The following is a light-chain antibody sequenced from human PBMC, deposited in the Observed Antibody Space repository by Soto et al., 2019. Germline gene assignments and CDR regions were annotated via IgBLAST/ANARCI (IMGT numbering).Light chain of an antibody. Sequence: IQMTQSPSSLSASVGDRVTITCRASQSISTDLNWYHLKPGKAPKLLIYAASSLQSVVPSRFSGSGSETDFPLTISSLQPEDCASSCCQLCYSTPRTFGQGTEV. CDR3: QLCYSTPRT. J-gene: IGKJ1*01. CDR2: AAS. CDR1: QSISTD. V-gene: IGKV1-39*01.